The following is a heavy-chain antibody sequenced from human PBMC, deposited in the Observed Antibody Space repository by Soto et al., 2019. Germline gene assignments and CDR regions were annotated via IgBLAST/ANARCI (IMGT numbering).Heavy chain of an antibody. CDR1: GFSITDYA. CDR3: AKDWMRKDGY. CDR2: ISDSGTKT. J-gene: IGHJ4*02. V-gene: IGHV3-23*01. D-gene: IGHD1-1*01. Sequence: GSLRLSCSASGFSITDYALSWVRQAPGKGLEWVSSISDSGTKTFYGDSVKGRFAISRDTSKNTVYMQMNNLRAEDTALYYCAKDWMRKDGYWGQGPVVTVSS.